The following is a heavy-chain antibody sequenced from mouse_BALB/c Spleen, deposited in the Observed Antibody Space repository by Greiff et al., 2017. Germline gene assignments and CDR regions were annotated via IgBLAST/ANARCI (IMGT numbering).Heavy chain of an antibody. V-gene: IGHV2-9*02. CDR1: GFSLTSYG. CDR3: ARDREPIYYYGSSSFAY. J-gene: IGHJ3*01. Sequence: VKLVESGPGLVAPSQSLSITCTVSGFSLTSYGVHWVRQPPGKGLEWLGVIWAGGSTNYNSALMSRLSISKDNSKSQVFLKMNSLQTDDTAMYYCARDREPIYYYGSSSFAYWGQGTLVTVSA. CDR2: IWAGGST. D-gene: IGHD1-1*01.